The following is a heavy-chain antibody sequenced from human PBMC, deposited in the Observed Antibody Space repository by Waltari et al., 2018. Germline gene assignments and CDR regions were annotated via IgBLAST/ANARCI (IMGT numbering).Heavy chain of an antibody. Sequence: QLQLQESGSGLVKPSQTLSLTCAVSGGSISSGGYSWSWIRQPPGKGLEGIGYIYHSGSTYYNPSLKSRVTISVDRSKNQFSLKLSSVTAADTAVYYCARVGSGVEGDYFDYWGQGTLVTVSS. CDR3: ARVGSGVEGDYFDY. V-gene: IGHV4-30-2*01. J-gene: IGHJ4*02. D-gene: IGHD3-3*01. CDR2: IYHSGST. CDR1: GGSISSGGYS.